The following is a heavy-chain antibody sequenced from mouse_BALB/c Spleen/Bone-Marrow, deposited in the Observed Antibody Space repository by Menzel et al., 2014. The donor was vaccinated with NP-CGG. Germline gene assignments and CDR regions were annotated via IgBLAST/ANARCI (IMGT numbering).Heavy chain of an antibody. D-gene: IGHD2-10*01. V-gene: IGHV5-6*02. J-gene: IGHJ3*01. CDR1: GFTFSSYG. CDR2: ISSGGSYT. Sequence: DVMLVESGGDLVKPGGSLKLSCAASGFTFSSYGMSWVRQTPDKRLEWVATISSGGSYTYYPDSVKGRFTISRDNAKNTLYLQMSSLKSEDTAMYYCARGGGAYYGNYWFAYWGQGTLVTVSA. CDR3: ARGGGAYYGNYWFAY.